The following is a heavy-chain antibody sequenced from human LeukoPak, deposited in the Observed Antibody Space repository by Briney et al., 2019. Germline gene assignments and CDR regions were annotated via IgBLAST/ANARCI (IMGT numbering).Heavy chain of an antibody. CDR3: ARESDRYCSSMSCPNWYDP. Sequence: SETLSLTCTVSGGSISSSSSYWGSIRQPPGKGLEWIGSVYYGGSAYYNPSLKSRVTISVDTPKNQFSLELSSVTAADTAVYYCARESDRYCSSMSCPNWYDPWGQGTLVTVSS. V-gene: IGHV4-39*07. CDR1: GGSISSSSSY. J-gene: IGHJ5*02. D-gene: IGHD2-2*01. CDR2: VYYGGSA.